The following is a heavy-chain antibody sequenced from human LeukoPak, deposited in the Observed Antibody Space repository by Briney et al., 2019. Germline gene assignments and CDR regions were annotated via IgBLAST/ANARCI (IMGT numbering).Heavy chain of an antibody. J-gene: IGHJ4*02. V-gene: IGHV1-24*01. D-gene: IGHD3-16*02. Sequence: VASVKVSCKVSGYTLTELSMHWLRQAPGKGLEWMGGFDPEDGETIYAQKFQGRVTMTEDTSTDTAYMELSSLRSEDTAVYYCATEPAMITFGGVISDYWGQGTLVTVSS. CDR3: ATEPAMITFGGVISDY. CDR1: GYTLTELS. CDR2: FDPEDGET.